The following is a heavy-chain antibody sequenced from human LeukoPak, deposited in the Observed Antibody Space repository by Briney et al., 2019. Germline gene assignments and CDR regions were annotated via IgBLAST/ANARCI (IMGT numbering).Heavy chain of an antibody. V-gene: IGHV4-39*01. D-gene: IGHD6-13*01. Sequence: SETLSLTCAVSGASFSSSTYYWGWIRQPPGKGLEWIGSIYYSGSTYYNPSLKSRVTMSVDTSKNQFSLKLSSVTAADTAVYYCARHAGGISATGTRPFDYWGQGTLVTVSS. CDR1: GASFSSSTYY. J-gene: IGHJ4*02. CDR2: IYYSGST. CDR3: ARHAGGISATGTRPFDY.